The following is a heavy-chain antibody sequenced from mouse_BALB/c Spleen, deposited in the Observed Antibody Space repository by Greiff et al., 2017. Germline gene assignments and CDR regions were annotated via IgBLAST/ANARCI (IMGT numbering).Heavy chain of an antibody. V-gene: IGHV1S56*01. CDR1: GYTFTSYY. Sequence: QVQLQQSGPELVKPGASVKMSCKASGYTFTSYYIHWVKQRPGQGLEWIGWIYPGDGSTKYNEKFKGKTTLTADKSSSTAYMLLSSLTSEDSAIYFCAIYRYWYFDVWGAGTTVTVSS. D-gene: IGHD1-1*01. J-gene: IGHJ1*01. CDR2: IYPGDGST. CDR3: AIYRYWYFDV.